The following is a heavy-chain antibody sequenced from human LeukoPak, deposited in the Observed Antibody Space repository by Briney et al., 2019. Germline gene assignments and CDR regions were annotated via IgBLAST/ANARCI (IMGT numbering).Heavy chain of an antibody. CDR1: GFTFSSYS. Sequence: GGSLRLSCAASGFTFSSYSMNWVRQAPGKGLEWVSSISSSSSYIYYADSVKGRFTISRDNAKNSLYLQMNSLRAEDTAVYYCARGTYVSGYYDSSGYYWDYFDYWGQGTLVTVSS. CDR2: ISSSSSYI. J-gene: IGHJ4*02. D-gene: IGHD3-22*01. V-gene: IGHV3-21*01. CDR3: ARGTYVSGYYDSSGYYWDYFDY.